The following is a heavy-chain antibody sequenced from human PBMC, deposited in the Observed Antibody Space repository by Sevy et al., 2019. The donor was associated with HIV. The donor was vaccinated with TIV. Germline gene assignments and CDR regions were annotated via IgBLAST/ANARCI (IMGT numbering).Heavy chain of an antibody. J-gene: IGHJ4*02. CDR1: GFSFSSYG. V-gene: IGHV3-30*02. D-gene: IGHD2-21*01. CDR3: VKEGGGEGGDH. CDR2: IQYDGSNK. Sequence: GGSLRLSCAASGFSFSSYGMHWVRQAPGKGLEWMSYIQYDGSNKDYADSVKGQFTISRDNSKYNLYLQMNSLRVEDTAVFYCVKEGGGEGGDHWGQGTLVTVSS.